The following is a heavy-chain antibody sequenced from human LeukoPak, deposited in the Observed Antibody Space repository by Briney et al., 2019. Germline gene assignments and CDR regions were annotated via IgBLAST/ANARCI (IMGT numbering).Heavy chain of an antibody. CDR1: GFTFSSYA. CDR2: ISWNSGNI. Sequence: GGSLRLSCAASGFTFSSYAMSWVRQAPGKGLEWVSGISWNSGNIGYADSVKGRFTISRDNSKNTLYLQMNSLRAEDTAVYYCAKGVKVRGVITFYYYYMDVWGKGTTVTVSS. CDR3: AKGVKVRGVITFYYYYMDV. D-gene: IGHD3-10*01. V-gene: IGHV3-23*01. J-gene: IGHJ6*03.